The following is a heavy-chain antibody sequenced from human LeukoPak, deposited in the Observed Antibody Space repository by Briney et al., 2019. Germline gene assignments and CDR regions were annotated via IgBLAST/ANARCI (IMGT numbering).Heavy chain of an antibody. CDR3: ARDLYYYGSGSFFDY. CDR2: ISGSGGST. CDR1: GFTFTSYA. Sequence: GGSLRLSCAASGFTFTSYAMSWVRQAPGKGLEWVSAISGSGGSTYYADSMKGRFTISRDNAKNSLYLQMNSLRAEDTAVYYCARDLYYYGSGSFFDYWGQGTLVTVSS. D-gene: IGHD3-10*01. V-gene: IGHV3-23*01. J-gene: IGHJ4*02.